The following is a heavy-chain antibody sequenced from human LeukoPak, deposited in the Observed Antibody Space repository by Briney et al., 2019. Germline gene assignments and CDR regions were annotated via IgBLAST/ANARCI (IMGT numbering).Heavy chain of an antibody. CDR1: GFTFSSYA. CDR3: AKVSSGTYTTYHFDC. D-gene: IGHD1-26*01. V-gene: IGHV3-23*01. CDR2: INDSGGST. J-gene: IGHJ4*02. Sequence: GGSLRLSCAASGFTFSSYAMSWVRQAPGKGLEWVSTINDSGGSTYFADSVRGRFTISRDNSQNTLYLQMNSLRVEDTAVYYCAKVSSGTYTTYHFDCWGQGTLVTVSS.